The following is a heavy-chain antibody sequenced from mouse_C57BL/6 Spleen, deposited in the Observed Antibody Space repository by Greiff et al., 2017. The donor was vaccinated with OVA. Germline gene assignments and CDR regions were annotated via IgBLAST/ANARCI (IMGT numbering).Heavy chain of an antibody. CDR3: ARDGSSPGGFAY. CDR1: GYTFTDYN. CDR2: INPNNGGT. D-gene: IGHD1-1*01. J-gene: IGHJ3*01. V-gene: IGHV1-18*01. Sequence: EVKLMESGPELVKPGASVKIPCKASGYTFTDYNMDWVKQSHGKSLEWIGDINPNNGGTIYNQKFKGKATLTVDKSSSTAYMELRSLTSEDTAVYYCARDGSSPGGFAYWGQGTLVTVSA.